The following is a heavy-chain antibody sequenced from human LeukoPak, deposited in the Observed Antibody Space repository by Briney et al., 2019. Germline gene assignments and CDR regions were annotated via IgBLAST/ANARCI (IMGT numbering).Heavy chain of an antibody. CDR2: IYTSGST. V-gene: IGHV4-61*02. J-gene: IGHJ5*02. CDR3: ARLVLGYRTNGVCYRWFDP. Sequence: SVTLSLTCTVSGGSISSGSYYWSWIRQPAGKGLEWIGRIYTSGSTNYNPSLKSRVTISVDTSKNQFSLKLSSVTAADTAVYYCARLVLGYRTNGVCYRWFDPWGQGTLVTVSS. D-gene: IGHD2-8*01. CDR1: GGSISSGSYY.